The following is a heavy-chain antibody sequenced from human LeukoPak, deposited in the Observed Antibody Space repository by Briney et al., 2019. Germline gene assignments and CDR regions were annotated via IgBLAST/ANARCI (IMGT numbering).Heavy chain of an antibody. Sequence: ASVKVSCKASGYTFTSYYIHWVRQAPGQGLEWMGIINPSGGSTSYAQKFQGRVTMTRDTSTSTVYMELSSLRSEDTAVYYCARDRSSGWYLGSYFDYWGQGTLVTVSS. V-gene: IGHV1-46*01. CDR1: GYTFTSYY. J-gene: IGHJ4*02. CDR3: ARDRSSGWYLGSYFDY. CDR2: INPSGGST. D-gene: IGHD6-19*01.